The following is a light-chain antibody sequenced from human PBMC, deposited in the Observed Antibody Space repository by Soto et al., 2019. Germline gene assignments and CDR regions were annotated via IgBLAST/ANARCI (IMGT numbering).Light chain of an antibody. V-gene: IGKV3-11*01. CDR3: QQANSFPIT. CDR2: GAS. J-gene: IGKJ5*01. Sequence: EIVLTQSPATLSLSPGERATLSCRASQSVSSYLAWYQQKPGQAPRLLIYGASTRATGIPDRFSGSGSGTEFTLTISSLQPEDCAIYFCQQANSFPITFGQGTRLEIK. CDR1: QSVSSY.